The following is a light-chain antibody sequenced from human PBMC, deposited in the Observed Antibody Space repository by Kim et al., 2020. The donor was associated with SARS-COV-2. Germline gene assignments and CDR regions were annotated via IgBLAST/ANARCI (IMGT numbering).Light chain of an antibody. CDR2: AVL. CDR3: LXXRSYPYT. J-gene: IGKJ5*01. V-gene: IGKV1-17*01. CDR1: EDIRND. Sequence: DIQMTQTPSSLSASVGDRVSITCRXSEDIRNDLAWYQHQPGQAPKRLIYAVLRLXSGVPSRFXGSGYGAEFTLTISSLQPEDFATYYCLXXRSYPYTFGQGTXLEXK.